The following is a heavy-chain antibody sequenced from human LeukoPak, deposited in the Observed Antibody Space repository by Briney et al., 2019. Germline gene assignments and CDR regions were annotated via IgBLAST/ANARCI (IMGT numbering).Heavy chain of an antibody. J-gene: IGHJ4*02. CDR3: ASEDYYDSSGYYSTN. V-gene: IGHV4-61*02. Sequence: PSETLSLTCTVSGGSISSGSYYWSWIRQPAGKGLEWIGRIYTSGSTNYNPSLKSRVTMSVDTSKNQFSLKLSSVTAADTAVYYCASEDYYDSSGYYSTNWGQGTLVTVSS. CDR2: IYTSGST. D-gene: IGHD3-22*01. CDR1: GGSISSGSYY.